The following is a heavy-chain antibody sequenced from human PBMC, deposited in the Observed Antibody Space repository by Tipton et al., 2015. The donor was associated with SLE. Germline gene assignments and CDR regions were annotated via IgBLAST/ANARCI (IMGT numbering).Heavy chain of an antibody. J-gene: IGHJ4*02. V-gene: IGHV4-39*07. CDR2: IYYTGSA. CDR1: GGSISSATYY. CDR3: ARGSRVEEELQY. D-gene: IGHD1-26*01. Sequence: TLSLTCTVSGGSISSATYYWGWIRQSPGKGLEWIGSIYYTGSAYYNPSLKSRVIISVDPSKNQFSLKLNSVTAADTAVHYCARGSRVEEELQYWGQGALVTVSS.